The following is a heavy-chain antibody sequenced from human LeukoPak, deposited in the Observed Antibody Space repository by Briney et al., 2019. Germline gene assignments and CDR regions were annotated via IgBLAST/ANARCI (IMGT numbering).Heavy chain of an antibody. D-gene: IGHD1-26*01. J-gene: IGHJ4*02. CDR3: AREVPVGATKAFDY. CDR1: GFIFSSYA. V-gene: IGHV3-30-3*01. CDR2: ISYDGSNK. Sequence: GWSLRLSCAASGFIFSSYAMHWVRQAPGKGLEWVAVISYDGSNKYYADSVKGRFTTSRDNSKNTLYLQMNNLRAEDTAVYYCAREVPVGATKAFDYWGQGTLVTVSS.